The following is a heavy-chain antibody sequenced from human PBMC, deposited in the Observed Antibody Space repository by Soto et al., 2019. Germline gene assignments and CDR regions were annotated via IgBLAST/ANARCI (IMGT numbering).Heavy chain of an antibody. Sequence: QVQLVQSGAEVKKPGASVKVSCKASGYTFSSYAVQWVRQAPGQSLEWIGWIHAGNGDTKYSQKFHGRVTLTRDTSANTAYRDLSSTRSEDTAVYYCARVPRYTSDIVEVPAVMFDDWFGSWGLGTLVTVSS. CDR2: IHAGNGDT. J-gene: IGHJ5*01. CDR1: GYTFSSYA. D-gene: IGHD2-2*01. CDR3: ARVPRYTSDIVEVPAVMFDDWFGS. V-gene: IGHV1-3*01.